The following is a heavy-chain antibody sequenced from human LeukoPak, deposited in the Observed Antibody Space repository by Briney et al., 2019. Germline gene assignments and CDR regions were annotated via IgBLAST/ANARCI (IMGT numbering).Heavy chain of an antibody. Sequence: GGSLRLSCAASGFTFSSYGMHWVRQAPGKGLEWVSAISGSGGSTYYADSVKGRFTISRDNSKNTLYLQMNSLRAEDTAVYYCAKSVGRGEYITMIAPFDYWGQGTLVTVSS. CDR1: GFTFSSYG. V-gene: IGHV3-23*01. CDR2: ISGSGGST. D-gene: IGHD3-22*01. J-gene: IGHJ4*02. CDR3: AKSVGRGEYITMIAPFDY.